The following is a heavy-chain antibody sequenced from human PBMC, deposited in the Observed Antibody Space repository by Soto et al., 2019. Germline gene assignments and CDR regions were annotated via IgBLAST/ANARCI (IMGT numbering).Heavy chain of an antibody. CDR1: GDSFSGYY. D-gene: IGHD6-13*01. CDR2: VYTNGKS. J-gene: IGHJ5*02. V-gene: IGHV4-4*07. CDR3: AREAAETVGDGYLCDP. Sequence: QVQLQESGPRLVNPSDTLSLTCTASGDSFSGYYWSWIRQPAGKGLEWIGRVYTNGKSDYNPSLTSRVTVSVDTVKKQFSLKLRFVTAADTAVYYCAREAAETVGDGYLCDPWGQGILVTVSS.